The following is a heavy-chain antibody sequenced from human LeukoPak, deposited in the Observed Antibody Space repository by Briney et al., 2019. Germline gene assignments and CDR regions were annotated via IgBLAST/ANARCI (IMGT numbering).Heavy chain of an antibody. D-gene: IGHD6-13*01. CDR2: IYGADAA. Sequence: GGSMRLSCAASGFNVSSNYMTWIRQAPGKGLEWVSLIYGADAAYYAESVRGRFMISRDNLKNTLFLQMNSLRVEDTAVYYCVTSTGQQFIPYDYWGQGTHVTVSS. V-gene: IGHV3-66*02. J-gene: IGHJ4*02. CDR3: VTSTGQQFIPYDY. CDR1: GFNVSSNY.